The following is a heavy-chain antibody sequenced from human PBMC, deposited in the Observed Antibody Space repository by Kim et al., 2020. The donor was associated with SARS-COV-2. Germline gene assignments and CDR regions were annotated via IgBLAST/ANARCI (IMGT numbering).Heavy chain of an antibody. J-gene: IGHJ6*02. CDR2: INTNTGNP. D-gene: IGHD3-22*01. CDR1: GYTFTSYA. CDR3: AREDSSGYPFYYYYGMDV. Sequence: ASVKVSCKASGYTFTSYAMNWVRQAPGQGLEWMGWINTNTGNPTYAQGFTGRFVFSLDTSVSTAYLQISSLKAEDTAVYYCAREDSSGYPFYYYYGMDVWGQGTTVTVSS. V-gene: IGHV7-4-1*02.